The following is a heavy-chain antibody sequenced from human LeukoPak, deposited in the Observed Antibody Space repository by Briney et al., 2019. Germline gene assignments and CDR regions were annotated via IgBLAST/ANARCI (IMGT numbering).Heavy chain of an antibody. CDR1: GYTFTGYY. D-gene: IGHD2-8*02. CDR3: ATGGLNY. V-gene: IGHV1-8*03. Sequence: GASVKVSCKASGYTFTGYYMHWVRQATGQGLEWMGWMSPNSGNTGYAQKSQGRVTITRNTSISTAYMELSSLRSGDTAVYYCATGGLNYWGQGTLVTVSS. J-gene: IGHJ4*02. CDR2: MSPNSGNT.